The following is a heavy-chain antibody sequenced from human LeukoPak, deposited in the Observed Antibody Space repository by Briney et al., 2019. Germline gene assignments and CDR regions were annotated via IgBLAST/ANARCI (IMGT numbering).Heavy chain of an antibody. CDR2: IFWDDDK. J-gene: IGHJ4*02. CDR1: GFSLSSTGMG. V-gene: IGHV2-5*02. CDR3: AHTYYDISSAYYFDF. Sequence: SGPTLVKPTQALTLTCTFSGFSLSSTGMGVAWIRQPPGKAPEWLALIFWDDDKRYRPSQETRLTIHKHTSKNQVVRTMTNMAPLDSATYYCAHTYYDISSAYYFDFWGQGTLVTVSS. D-gene: IGHD3-22*01.